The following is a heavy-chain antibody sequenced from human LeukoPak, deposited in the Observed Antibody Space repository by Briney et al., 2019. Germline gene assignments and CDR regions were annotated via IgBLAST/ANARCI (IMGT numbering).Heavy chain of an antibody. D-gene: IGHD6-13*01. Sequence: GTLSLTCGVSGGSISNNNWWSWVRQPPGKGLEWIGEIYHSGSTNYNPSLKSRVTISVDKSKNQFSLKLSSVTATDTAVYYCAKRGYSSNWPHYYGMDVWGQGTTVTVSS. CDR2: IYHSGST. CDR3: AKRGYSSNWPHYYGMDV. J-gene: IGHJ6*02. CDR1: GGSISNNNW. V-gene: IGHV4-4*02.